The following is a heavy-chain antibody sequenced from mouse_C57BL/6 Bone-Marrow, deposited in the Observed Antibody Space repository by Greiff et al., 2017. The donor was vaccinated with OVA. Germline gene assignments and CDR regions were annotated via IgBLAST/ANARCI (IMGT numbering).Heavy chain of an antibody. CDR2: ISSGGSYT. D-gene: IGHD4-1*01. CDR1: GFTFSSYG. CDR3: ARPNWAWFAY. V-gene: IGHV5-6*01. J-gene: IGHJ3*01. Sequence: EVQGVESGGDLVKPGGSLKLSCAASGFTFSSYGMSWVRQTPDKRLEWVATISSGGSYTYYPDSVKGRFTISRDNAKNTLYLQMSSLKSEDTAMYSCARPNWAWFAYWGQGTLVTVSA.